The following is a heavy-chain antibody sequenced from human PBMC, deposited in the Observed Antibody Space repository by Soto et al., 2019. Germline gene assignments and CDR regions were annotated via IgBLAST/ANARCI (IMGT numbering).Heavy chain of an antibody. V-gene: IGHV1-69*01. CDR2: IIPKFGTT. CDR1: GDTFSSHG. D-gene: IGHD6-19*01. CDR3: ARASGRGWYNWFDP. J-gene: IGHJ5*02. Sequence: QVQLVQSGAEVKKPGSSVKVSCKASGDTFSSHGISWVRQAPGQGLEYMGGIIPKFGTTNYAQKFRGRVTITADESTSTAYMEVSSLRYEATAVYYCARASGRGWYNWFDPWCQGTLVNFSS.